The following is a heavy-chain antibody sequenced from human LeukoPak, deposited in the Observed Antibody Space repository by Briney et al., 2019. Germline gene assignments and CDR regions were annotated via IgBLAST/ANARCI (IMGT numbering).Heavy chain of an antibody. J-gene: IGHJ6*04. CDR3: ARTPGYCSSTSCYHYYGMDV. V-gene: IGHV5-51*01. D-gene: IGHD2-2*01. CDR2: NYPGDSDT. CDR1: GYSFTSYW. Sequence: GESLKISCKGSGYSFTSYWIGWVREMPGKGLEWMGINYPGDSDTRYSPSFQGQVTISADKSISTAYLQWSSLKASDTAMYYCARTPGYCSSTSCYHYYGMDVWGKGTTVTVSS.